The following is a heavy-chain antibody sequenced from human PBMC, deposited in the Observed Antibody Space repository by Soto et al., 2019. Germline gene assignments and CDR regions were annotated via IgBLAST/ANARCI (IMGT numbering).Heavy chain of an antibody. CDR1: GYTFTSYA. CDR2: INAGNGNT. D-gene: IGHD4-17*01. V-gene: IGHV1-3*01. CDR3: ARDRSRTETTGTNYYYMDV. Sequence: GASVKVSCKASGYTFTSYAMHWVRQAPGQRLEWMGWINAGNGNTKYSQKFQGRVTITRDTSASTAYMELSSLRSEDTAVYYCARDRSRTETTGTNYYYMDVWGKGTTVTVSS. J-gene: IGHJ6*03.